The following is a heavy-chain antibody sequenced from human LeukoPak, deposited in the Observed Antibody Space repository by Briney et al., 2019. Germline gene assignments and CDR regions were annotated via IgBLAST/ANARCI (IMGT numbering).Heavy chain of an antibody. Sequence: PGGSLRLSCAASGFTFSSYAMSWVRQAPGKGLEWVSAISGSGGSTYYADSVKGRFTISRDNSKNTLYLQMNSLRAEDTAVYYCAKPARYCSSTSCSPGGDYWGQGTLVTVSS. CDR1: GFTFSSYA. CDR2: ISGSGGST. J-gene: IGHJ4*02. V-gene: IGHV3-23*01. D-gene: IGHD2-2*01. CDR3: AKPARYCSSTSCSPGGDY.